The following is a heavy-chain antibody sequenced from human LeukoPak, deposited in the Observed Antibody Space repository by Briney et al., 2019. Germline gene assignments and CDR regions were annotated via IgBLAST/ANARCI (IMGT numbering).Heavy chain of an antibody. D-gene: IGHD2-15*01. CDR2: ISSEGFT. J-gene: IGHJ4*02. CDR3: ARGRGGD. V-gene: IGHV3-53*01. Sequence: QPGGSLRLSRAVAGVAVNSYFMGWVRQAPGKGLEWVSLISSEGFTYYADSVKGRFTISRDNSKNTLYLQMNSLRAEDTAFYYCARGRGGDWGQGALVTVSS. CDR1: GVAVNSYF.